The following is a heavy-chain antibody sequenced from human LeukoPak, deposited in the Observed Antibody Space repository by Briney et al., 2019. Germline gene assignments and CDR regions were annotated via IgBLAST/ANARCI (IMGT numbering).Heavy chain of an antibody. CDR3: ARDRIVVVPAAIPDAFDI. D-gene: IGHD2-2*01. CDR1: GYTFTSYY. J-gene: IGHJ3*02. V-gene: IGHV1-46*01. Sequence: GASVKVSCKASGYTFTSYYMHWVRQAPGQGLEWMGIINPSGGSTSYAQKFQGRVTMTRDTSTSTVYMELSRLRSDDTAVYYCARDRIVVVPAAIPDAFDIWGQGTMVTVSS. CDR2: INPSGGST.